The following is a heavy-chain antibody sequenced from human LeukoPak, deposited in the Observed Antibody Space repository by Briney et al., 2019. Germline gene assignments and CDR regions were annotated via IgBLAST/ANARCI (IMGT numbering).Heavy chain of an antibody. Sequence: GGSLRLSCAASGFTFSSYWMTWVRQAPGKGLEWVANIKQDGSEKYYVDSVKGRFTISRDNAKNSLYLQMSSLRAEDTAVYYCAAEPATIFGVVRIRDYWGQGTLVTVSS. CDR3: AAEPATIFGVVRIRDY. V-gene: IGHV3-7*01. CDR2: IKQDGSEK. CDR1: GFTFSSYW. D-gene: IGHD3-3*01. J-gene: IGHJ4*02.